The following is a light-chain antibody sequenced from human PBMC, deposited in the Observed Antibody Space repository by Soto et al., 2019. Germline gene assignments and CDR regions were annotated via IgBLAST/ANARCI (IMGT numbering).Light chain of an antibody. Sequence: DIPMTQSPSTLSASVGDRVTITCRASQRISSWLAWYQQKPGKAPKLLIYDASSLESGVPSRFSGRGSGTEFTLTISSLQPDDFATYYCQQYNSYWTFGQGTKVEIK. CDR2: DAS. CDR1: QRISSW. J-gene: IGKJ1*01. CDR3: QQYNSYWT. V-gene: IGKV1-5*01.